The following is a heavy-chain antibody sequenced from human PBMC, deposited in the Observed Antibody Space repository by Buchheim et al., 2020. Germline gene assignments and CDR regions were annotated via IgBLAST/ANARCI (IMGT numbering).Heavy chain of an antibody. Sequence: EVQLVESGGTLVQPGGSLRLSCVASGFTVSSSYMSWVRQAPGMGLQWVSVIYIGGTTYYADPVKGRFTISRDNSRNTLYLQMSSRRAEDTAVYYCARGGPYDYGDHSIDYWGQGTL. V-gene: IGHV3-66*01. J-gene: IGHJ4*02. CDR1: GFTVSSSY. CDR3: ARGGPYDYGDHSIDY. D-gene: IGHD4-17*01. CDR2: IYIGGTT.